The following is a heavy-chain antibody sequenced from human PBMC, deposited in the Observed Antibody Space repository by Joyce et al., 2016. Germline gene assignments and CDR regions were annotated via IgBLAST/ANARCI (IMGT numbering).Heavy chain of an antibody. CDR3: AHAPATDRYYGMDV. V-gene: IGHV2-5*02. CDR2: IYWDDDK. D-gene: IGHD6-25*01. Sequence: QVTLKESGPTLVKPTQTLTLTCTFSGFSLSTSGVGVGWIRKPPGKALEWLALIYWDDDKRYSSSLKSRLTITKDTSKNQLVLTMTNMDPVDTATYYCAHAPATDRYYGMDVWGQGTTVTVSS. J-gene: IGHJ6*02. CDR1: GFSLSTSGVG.